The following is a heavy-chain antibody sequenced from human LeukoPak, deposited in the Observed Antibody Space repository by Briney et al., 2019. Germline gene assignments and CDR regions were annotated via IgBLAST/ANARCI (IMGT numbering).Heavy chain of an antibody. CDR3: AKAGVVVPAADPNFDY. CDR1: GFTFSSYA. J-gene: IGHJ4*02. CDR2: ISYDGTST. V-gene: IGHV3-30*04. D-gene: IGHD2-2*01. Sequence: GGSLRLSCAASGFTFSSYAMHWVRQAPGKGLEWVALISYDGTSTSYLDSVKGRLTVSRDNSKNTLYLQMNSLRAEDTAVYYCAKAGVVVPAADPNFDYWGQGTLVTVSS.